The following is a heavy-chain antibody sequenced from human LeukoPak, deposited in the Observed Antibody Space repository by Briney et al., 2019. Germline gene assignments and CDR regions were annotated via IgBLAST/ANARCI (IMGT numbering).Heavy chain of an antibody. J-gene: IGHJ6*02. D-gene: IGHD3-22*01. V-gene: IGHV4-59*01. CDR2: IYYSGST. CDR1: GGSISSYY. Sequence: SETLSLTCTVSGGSISSYYWSWIRQPPGKGLEWIGYIYYSGSTNYNPSLKSRVTISVDTSKNQFSLKLSSVTAADTAVYYCARDTSIDPRYYYYYGMDVWGQGTTVTVSS. CDR3: ARDTSIDPRYYYYYGMDV.